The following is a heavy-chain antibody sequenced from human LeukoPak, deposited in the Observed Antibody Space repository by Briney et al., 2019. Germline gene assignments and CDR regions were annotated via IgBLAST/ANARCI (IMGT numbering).Heavy chain of an antibody. D-gene: IGHD6-19*01. CDR2: ISYDGSNT. V-gene: IGHV3-30-3*01. Sequence: PGGSLRLSCAASGFTFSSYAMHWVRQAPGKGLEWVAAISYDGSNTYYADSVKGRFTISRDNFKSTLYLQMNSLRPEDTAVYYCASPYSSGWMHFYFAYWGQGTLVTVSS. CDR3: ASPYSSGWMHFYFAY. J-gene: IGHJ4*02. CDR1: GFTFSSYA.